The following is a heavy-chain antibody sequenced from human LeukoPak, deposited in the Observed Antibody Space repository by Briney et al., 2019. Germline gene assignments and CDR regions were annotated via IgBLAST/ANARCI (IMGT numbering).Heavy chain of an antibody. CDR2: ISSTGRT. CDR1: GGSISSDTYF. J-gene: IGHJ4*02. Sequence: SETLSLTCTVSGGSISSDTYFWSWIRQPAGKGLEWIGRISSTGRTDYNPSLTSRVTISVDMSKNQFSLKLSSVTAADTAVYYCARGRELWFGELYWGQGTLVTVSS. V-gene: IGHV4-61*02. D-gene: IGHD3-10*01. CDR3: ARGRELWFGELY.